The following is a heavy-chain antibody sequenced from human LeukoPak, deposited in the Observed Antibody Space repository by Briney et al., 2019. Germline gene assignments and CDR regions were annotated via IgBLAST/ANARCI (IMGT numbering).Heavy chain of an antibody. CDR3: ARDNAPGTAGYFYYMDV. CDR2: ISYDGSNE. J-gene: IGHJ6*03. Sequence: PGGSLRLSCTASGFTFGDYAMSWFRQAPGKGLEWVAVISYDGSNEYHADSVKGRFTISRDNSKNTLNLQMNSLRAEDTAVYYCARDNAPGTAGYFYYMDVWGKGTTVTVSS. V-gene: IGHV3-30-3*01. CDR1: GFTFGDYA. D-gene: IGHD2-15*01.